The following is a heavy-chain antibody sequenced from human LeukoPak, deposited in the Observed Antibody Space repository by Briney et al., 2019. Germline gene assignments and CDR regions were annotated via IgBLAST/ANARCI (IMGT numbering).Heavy chain of an antibody. V-gene: IGHV4-38-2*02. CDR2: IYHSGST. D-gene: IGHD6-13*01. CDR3: ARGPVLAAAVDYFDY. CDR1: GYSISRGYY. Sequence: SETLSLTCSVSGYSISRGYYWGWIRQPPGEGLEWIGSIYHSGSTYYNPSLKSRVTISVDKSKNQFSLKLSSVTAADTAVYYCARGPVLAAAVDYFDYWGQGTLVTVSS. J-gene: IGHJ4*02.